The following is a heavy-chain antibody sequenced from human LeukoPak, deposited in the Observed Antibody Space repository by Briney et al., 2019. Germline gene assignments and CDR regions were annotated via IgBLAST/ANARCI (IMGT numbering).Heavy chain of an antibody. J-gene: IGHJ5*02. CDR2: ISSSSTYS. CDR3: ARVMIGTVNWFDP. D-gene: IGHD3-22*01. V-gene: IGHV3-11*06. CDR1: GFTFSDYY. Sequence: GGSLRLSCVASGFTFSDYYMSWIRQAPGKGLEWVSYISSSSTYSSYADSVKGRFTIFRDNAQNSLYLQMNSLRAEDTAVYYCARVMIGTVNWFDPWGQGTLVTVSS.